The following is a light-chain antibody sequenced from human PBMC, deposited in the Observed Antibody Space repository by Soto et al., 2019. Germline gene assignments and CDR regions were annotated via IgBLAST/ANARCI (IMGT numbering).Light chain of an antibody. CDR3: MQGTHWPWT. V-gene: IGKV2-30*01. J-gene: IGKJ1*01. CDR1: QSLVYSDGNTY. CDR2: KVS. Sequence: DVVMTQSPLSLPVTLGQPASISCRSSQSLVYSDGNTYLNWFQQRPGQSPRRLIYKVSNRDSGVPDRFSGSGSGTDFTLEISRVEAEDVGVYYCMQGTHWPWTFDQGTKVESK.